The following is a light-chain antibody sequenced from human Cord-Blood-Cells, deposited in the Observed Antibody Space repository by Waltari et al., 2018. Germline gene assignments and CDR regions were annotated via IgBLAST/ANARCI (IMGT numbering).Light chain of an antibody. CDR2: EVS. J-gene: IGLJ3*02. Sequence: QSALTQPASVSGSPGQSITISCPGPISDVGSYNLVSWYQQHPGKAPKLMIYEVSKRPSGVSNRFSGSKSGNTASLTISGLQAEDEADYYCCSYAGSSTWVFGGGTKLTVL. V-gene: IGLV2-23*02. CDR3: CSYAGSSTWV. CDR1: ISDVGSYNL.